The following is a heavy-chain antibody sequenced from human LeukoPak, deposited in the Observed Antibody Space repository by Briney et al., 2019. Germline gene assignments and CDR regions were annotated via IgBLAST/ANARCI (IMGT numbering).Heavy chain of an antibody. Sequence: GRSLRLSCAASGFTFSRYGMHWVRQAPGKGLEWVAVIWHDGSYEYYADSVKGRFTISRDSSNNTLYLQMNSLRAEDTAVYYCAKDGVGATSLDCWGQGTLVTVSS. D-gene: IGHD1-26*01. J-gene: IGHJ4*02. CDR1: GFTFSRYG. V-gene: IGHV3-33*06. CDR2: IWHDGSYE. CDR3: AKDGVGATSLDC.